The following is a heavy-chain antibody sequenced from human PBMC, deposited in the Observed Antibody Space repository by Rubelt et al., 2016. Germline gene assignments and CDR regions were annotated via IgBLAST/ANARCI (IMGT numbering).Heavy chain of an antibody. CDR1: GGSFSGYY. CDR2: INHSGST. D-gene: IGHD3-22*01. CDR3: ARWMIVGDAFDI. J-gene: IGHJ3*02. V-gene: IGHV4-34*01. Sequence: QVQLQQWGAGLLKPSETLSLTCAVYGGSFSGYYWSWIRQPPGKGLEWIGEINHSGSTNYNPSRKSRVTISVDTAKNQFSLKRSSVTAADTAVYYCARWMIVGDAFDIWGQGTMVTVSS.